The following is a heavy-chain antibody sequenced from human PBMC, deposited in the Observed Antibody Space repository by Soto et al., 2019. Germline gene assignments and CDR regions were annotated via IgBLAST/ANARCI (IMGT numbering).Heavy chain of an antibody. CDR3: ARDAFTMVRGVIGWHFDY. CDR1: GGSISSGGYY. CDR2: IYYSGST. Sequence: QVQLQESGPGLVKPSQTLSLTCTVSGGSISSGGYYWSWICQHPGKGLEWIGYIYYSGSTYYNPSLKSRVTISVDTSKNQFSLKLSSVTAADTAVYYCARDAFTMVRGVIGWHFDYWGQGTLVTVSS. D-gene: IGHD3-10*01. V-gene: IGHV4-31*03. J-gene: IGHJ4*02.